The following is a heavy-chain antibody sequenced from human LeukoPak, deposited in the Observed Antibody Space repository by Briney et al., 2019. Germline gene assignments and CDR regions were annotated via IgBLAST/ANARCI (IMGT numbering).Heavy chain of an antibody. V-gene: IGHV3-33*06. CDR2: IWYDGSNK. J-gene: IGHJ6*03. Sequence: GGSLRLSCAASGFTFSTYGMDSVRQAPGKGLEWVAVIWYDGSNKYYADSVKGRFTISRDNSKNTLYLQMNSQRAEDTAVYYCAKEYRNYYYMDVWGKGTTVTVSS. CDR3: AKEYRNYYYMDV. D-gene: IGHD1-1*01. CDR1: GFTFSTYG.